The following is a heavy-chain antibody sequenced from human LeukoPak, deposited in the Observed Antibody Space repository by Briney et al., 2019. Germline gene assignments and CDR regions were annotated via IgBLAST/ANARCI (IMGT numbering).Heavy chain of an antibody. V-gene: IGHV3-23*01. CDR1: GFTFNNYD. CDR2: ISRSGEST. J-gene: IGHJ4*02. D-gene: IGHD3-16*01. CDR3: AKDYAVGSIDY. Sequence: GGSLRLSCAASGFTFNNYDMSWVRQAPGKGLEWVSSISRSGESTFYADSVRGRFTISRDNSKNTVSLQMESLRAEDTALYYCAKDYAVGSIDYWGQGTLVTVSS.